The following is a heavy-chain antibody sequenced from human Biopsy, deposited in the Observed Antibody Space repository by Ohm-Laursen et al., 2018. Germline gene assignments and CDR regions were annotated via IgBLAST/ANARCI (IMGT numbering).Heavy chain of an antibody. V-gene: IGHV4-59*07. CDR2: IYYSGTT. CDR1: GGSISSYY. J-gene: IGHJ4*02. D-gene: IGHD2-21*02. CDR3: ARDDAVTVIRGLYY. Sequence: SDTLSLTCPVSGGSISSYYWNWIRQPPGQGLEWIGYIYYSGTTDYSPSLKSRVTISIDKSQNQFFLKLSSVTAEDTAVYYCARDDAVTVIRGLYYWGQGALVTVSS.